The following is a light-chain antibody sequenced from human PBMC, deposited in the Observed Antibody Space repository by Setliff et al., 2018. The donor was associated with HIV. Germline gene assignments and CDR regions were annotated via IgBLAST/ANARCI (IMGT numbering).Light chain of an antibody. V-gene: IGLV2-14*01. CDR1: SSDVGGYNY. CDR2: EVS. Sequence: QYVLTQPASVSGSPGQSITIPCTGTSSDVGGYNYVSWYQQHPGKAPKLMIYEVSNRPSGVSNRFSGSKSGNTASLTISGLQAEDEADYYCSSYTTSSTPYVFGTGTKVT. J-gene: IGLJ1*01. CDR3: SSYTTSSTPYV.